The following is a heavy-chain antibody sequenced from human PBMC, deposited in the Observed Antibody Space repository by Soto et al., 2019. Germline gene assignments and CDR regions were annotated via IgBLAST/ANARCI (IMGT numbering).Heavy chain of an antibody. CDR3: TRDLGPYCSGGSCSAADY. CDR2: IKSKPDGGTT. CDR1: GFTFSNAW. J-gene: IGHJ4*02. Sequence: GGSLRLSCAASGFTFSNAWISLVRQAPGKGLDWVGGIKSKPDGGTTDYSAGVKGRFTISRDDSKNTLYLQMNSLKTEDTAVYYCTRDLGPYCSGGSCSAADYWGQGT. D-gene: IGHD2-15*01. V-gene: IGHV3-15*01.